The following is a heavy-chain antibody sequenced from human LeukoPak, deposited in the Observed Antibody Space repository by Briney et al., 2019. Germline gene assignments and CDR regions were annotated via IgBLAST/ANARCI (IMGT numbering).Heavy chain of an antibody. Sequence: GGSLRLSCSASGFTFSSYAMHWVRQAPGKGLEYVSAISSNGGSTYYADSVKGRFTISRDNSKNTLYLQMSSLRAEDTAVYYCVKGAIVVVTATYFDYWGQGTLVTVSS. CDR1: GFTFSSYA. CDR2: ISSNGGST. J-gene: IGHJ4*02. CDR3: VKGAIVVVTATYFDY. D-gene: IGHD2-21*02. V-gene: IGHV3-64D*06.